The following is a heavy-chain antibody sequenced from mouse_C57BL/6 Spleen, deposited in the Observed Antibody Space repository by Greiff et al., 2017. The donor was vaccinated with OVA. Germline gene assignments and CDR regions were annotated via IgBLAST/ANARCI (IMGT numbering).Heavy chain of an antibody. D-gene: IGHD1-1*01. CDR3: ARFYYGSSYYFDY. J-gene: IGHJ2*01. CDR2: IHPNSGST. CDR1: GYTFTSYW. V-gene: IGHV1-64*01. Sequence: VQLQQPGAELVKPGASVKLSCKASGYTFTSYWMHWVKQRPGQGLEWIGMIHPNSGSTNYNEKFKSKATLTIDKSSSTAYMHLSSLTSEDTAVYYCARFYYGSSYYFDYWGQGTTLTVSS.